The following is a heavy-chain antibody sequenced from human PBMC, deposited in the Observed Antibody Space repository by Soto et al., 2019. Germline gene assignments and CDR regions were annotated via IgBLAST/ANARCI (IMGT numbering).Heavy chain of an antibody. Sequence: GGSLRLSCAASGFTFRNYGMNWVRQAPGKGLEWVSYIGIGSSTKYYADSVKGRFTISRDNAKNSLYLQMNSLRAEDTAVYYCVRCWGTGDGSNLGYNWLDPWGQGTLVTVSS. J-gene: IGHJ5*02. V-gene: IGHV3-48*01. D-gene: IGHD1-1*01. CDR3: VRCWGTGDGSNLGYNWLDP. CDR1: GFTFRNYG. CDR2: IGIGSSTK.